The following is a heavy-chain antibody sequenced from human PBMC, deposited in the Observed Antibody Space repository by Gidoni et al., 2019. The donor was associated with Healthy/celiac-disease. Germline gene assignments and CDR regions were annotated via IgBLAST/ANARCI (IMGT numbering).Heavy chain of an antibody. Sequence: QVQLVESGGGLVKPGGSLRLSCAASGFTFRDYYLSWIRQAPGKGLEWVSYIRSSGSTIYYADSVKGRFTISRDNAKNSLYLQMNSLRAEDTAVYYCARGSLNYDFWSGYPYNWFDPWGQGTLVTVSS. D-gene: IGHD3-3*01. CDR1: GFTFRDYY. V-gene: IGHV3-11*01. J-gene: IGHJ5*02. CDR3: ARGSLNYDFWSGYPYNWFDP. CDR2: IRSSGSTI.